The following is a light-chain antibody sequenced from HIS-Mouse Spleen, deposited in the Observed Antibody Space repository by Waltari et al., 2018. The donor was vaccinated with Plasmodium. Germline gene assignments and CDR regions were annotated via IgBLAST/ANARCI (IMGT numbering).Light chain of an antibody. CDR1: SSDVGGYNY. V-gene: IGLV2-8*01. CDR3: SSYAGSNNLV. CDR2: EVS. J-gene: IGLJ2*01. Sequence: QSALTQPPSASGSPGQSVTISCTGTSSDVGGYNYVSWYQQHPGKAPNLMIYEVSKRRSGVPDRFAGFKSGNTAFLTVSGLQAEDEADYYGSSYAGSNNLVFGGGTKLTVL.